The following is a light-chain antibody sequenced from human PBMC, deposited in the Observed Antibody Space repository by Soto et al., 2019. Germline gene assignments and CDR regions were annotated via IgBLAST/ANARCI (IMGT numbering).Light chain of an antibody. CDR3: QQYNSYSLT. CDR2: KAS. Sequence: DIQMTQSPSTLSASVGDRVTITCRASQSISSWLAWYQQKPWKAPKLLIYKASSLERGVPSRFSGSGSGTEFALTISSLQPDDFATYYFQQYNSYSLTFGGGTKVEIK. J-gene: IGKJ4*01. CDR1: QSISSW. V-gene: IGKV1-5*03.